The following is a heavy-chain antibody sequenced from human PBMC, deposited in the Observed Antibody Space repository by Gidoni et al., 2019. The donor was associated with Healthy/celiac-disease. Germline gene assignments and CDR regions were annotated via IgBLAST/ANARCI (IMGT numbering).Heavy chain of an antibody. V-gene: IGHV3-30*18. Sequence: QVQLLESWGGVVQPGRSLRLSCAASGFTFSSYGMHWVRQAPGKGLEWVAVISYDGSNKYYADSVKGRFTISRDNSKNTLYLQMNSLRAEDTAVYYCAKDLTGGGAEYSSGWDYFDYWGQGTLVTASS. CDR2: ISYDGSNK. D-gene: IGHD6-19*01. CDR3: AKDLTGGGAEYSSGWDYFDY. J-gene: IGHJ4*02. CDR1: GFTFSSYG.